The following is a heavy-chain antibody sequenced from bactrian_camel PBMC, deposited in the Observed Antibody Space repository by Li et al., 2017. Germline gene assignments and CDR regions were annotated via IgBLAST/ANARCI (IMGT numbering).Heavy chain of an antibody. CDR2: ITTDGRNT. J-gene: IGHJ4*01. V-gene: IGHV3S31*01. Sequence: VQLVESGGGSVQAGGSLTLSCAAAVAYSYNLDSMGWFRQAPGEEREGVAAITTDGRNTYYADSVRGRFTISADSAKSTVYLQMNSLKPEDTAMYYCAADVPLSALSGDRRSTVVMTGTNPIRYNYWGQGTQVTVSS. D-gene: IGHD6*01. CDR3: AADVPLSALSGDRRSTVVMTGTNPIRYNY. CDR1: VAYSYNLDS.